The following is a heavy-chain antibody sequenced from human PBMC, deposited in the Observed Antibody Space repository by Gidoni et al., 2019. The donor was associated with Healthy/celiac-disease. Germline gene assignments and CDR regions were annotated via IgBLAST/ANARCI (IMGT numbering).Heavy chain of an antibody. CDR3: ARGDGYSGMDV. CDR2: IIPIFGTA. V-gene: IGHV1-69*01. D-gene: IGHD2-21*01. CDR1: GCTFSSHA. Sequence: VPLVQSGAAVKEPGSSVQVPCPASGCTFSSHAISWVRQAPGQGLEWMGGIIPIFGTANYAQKFQGRVTITADESTSTAYMELSSLRSEDTAVYYCARGDGYSGMDVWGQGTTVTVSS. J-gene: IGHJ6*02.